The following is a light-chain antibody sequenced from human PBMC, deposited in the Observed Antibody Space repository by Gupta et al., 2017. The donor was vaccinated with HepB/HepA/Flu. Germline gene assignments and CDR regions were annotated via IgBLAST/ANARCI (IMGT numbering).Light chain of an antibody. V-gene: IGLV3-1*01. Sequence: SYELTQPPSVSVSPGLTARITCSGADLGSQYPCWYQQKPGQPPVLVIYKDRKRPPGIPARFSGSNSGNTATLTIRGTQAMDEADYYCQTWDSSTVVFGGGTKLTVL. J-gene: IGLJ2*01. CDR1: DLGSQY. CDR2: KDR. CDR3: QTWDSSTVV.